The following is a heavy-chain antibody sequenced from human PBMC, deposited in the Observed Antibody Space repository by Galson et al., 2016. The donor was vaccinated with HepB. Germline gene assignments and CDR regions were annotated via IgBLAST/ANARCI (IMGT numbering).Heavy chain of an antibody. CDR3: ARHHSGEHVSRFLEWLARFDP. CDR1: GGSISSSSSY. D-gene: IGHD3-3*01. Sequence: ETLSLTCTVSGGSISSSSSYWAWIRQPPGKGLEWIGSIHYSGSTFYNPPLKSRVTISVDTPKNHFSLKLSAVSAADTAMYYCARHHSGEHVSRFLEWLARFDPWGQGTLVTVSS. V-gene: IGHV4-39*01. CDR2: IHYSGST. J-gene: IGHJ5*02.